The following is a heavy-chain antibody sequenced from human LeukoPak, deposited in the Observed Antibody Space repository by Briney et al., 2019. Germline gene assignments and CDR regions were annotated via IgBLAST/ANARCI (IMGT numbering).Heavy chain of an antibody. J-gene: IGHJ4*02. Sequence: GGSLRLSCAASGLTVSSNYMSWVRQAPGKGLEWVSTISGSGGSTYYADSVKGRFTISRDNSKNTLYLQMNSLRAEDTAVYYCAKDGWELLFDYWGQGTLVTVSS. D-gene: IGHD1-26*01. CDR1: GLTVSSNY. CDR2: ISGSGGST. V-gene: IGHV3-23*01. CDR3: AKDGWELLFDY.